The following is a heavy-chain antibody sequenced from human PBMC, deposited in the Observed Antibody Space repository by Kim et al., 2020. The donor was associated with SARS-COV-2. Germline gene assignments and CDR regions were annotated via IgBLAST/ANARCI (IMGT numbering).Heavy chain of an antibody. CDR1: GFIFSAYW. V-gene: IGHV3-7*01. CDR3: ARLRHQLALSRMDV. D-gene: IGHD2-2*01. Sequence: GGSLRLSCAASGFIFSAYWMSWVRQAPGKGLEWVANIKQDGSETYYVDSVKGRFTISKDNAQKSLYLQMDSLRAEDTAVYYCARLRHQLALSRMDVWGQGTTVIVSS. CDR2: IKQDGSET. J-gene: IGHJ6*02.